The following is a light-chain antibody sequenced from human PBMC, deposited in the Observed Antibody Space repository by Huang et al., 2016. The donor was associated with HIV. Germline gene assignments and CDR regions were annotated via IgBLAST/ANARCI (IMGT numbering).Light chain of an antibody. CDR2: WAS. Sequence: DIIMTQSPDSLAVSLGERATLNCRSSQSVYSSHTSKDYMAWFQQKPGQPPRLLLFWASTREAGVPDRFSGSGSGTHFTLTIANLEAEDAAIYYCQQYYSSPQTFGQGTRVEVK. V-gene: IGKV4-1*01. J-gene: IGKJ1*01. CDR1: QSVYSSHTSKDY. CDR3: QQYYSSPQT.